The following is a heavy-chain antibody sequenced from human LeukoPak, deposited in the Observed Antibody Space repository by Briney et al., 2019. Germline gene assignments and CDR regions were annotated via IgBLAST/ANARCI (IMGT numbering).Heavy chain of an antibody. CDR2: INPNSGGT. J-gene: IGHJ4*02. CDR1: GYTFTGYY. V-gene: IGHV1-2*02. D-gene: IGHD5-12*01. Sequence: GASVKVSCKASGYTFTGYYMHWVRQAPRQGLEWMGWINPNSGGTNYAQKFQGRVTMTRDTSISTAYMELSRLRSDDTAVYYCARDDMVATIYGYDYWGQGTLVTVSS. CDR3: ARDDMVATIYGYDY.